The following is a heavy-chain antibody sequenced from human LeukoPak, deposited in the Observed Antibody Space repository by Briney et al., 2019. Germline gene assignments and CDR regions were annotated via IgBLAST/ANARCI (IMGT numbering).Heavy chain of an antibody. Sequence: SETLSLTCTVSAGSITSHDYYWSWIRQAPGKGLEWIGYTHNSGSTSYNPSLKSRFTISVDTSKNQFSLKVRSVTAADTAVYYCAREGHDFWSGSRGWFDPWGQGTLVTVSS. D-gene: IGHD3-3*01. V-gene: IGHV4-30-4*01. CDR1: AGSITSHDYY. CDR2: THNSGST. J-gene: IGHJ5*02. CDR3: AREGHDFWSGSRGWFDP.